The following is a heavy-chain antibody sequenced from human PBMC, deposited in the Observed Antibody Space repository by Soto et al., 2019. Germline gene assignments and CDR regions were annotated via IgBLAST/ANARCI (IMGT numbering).Heavy chain of an antibody. J-gene: IGHJ4*02. CDR3: TRDRRGSTVTQD. V-gene: IGHV4-31*03. CDR2: IYDSGST. Sequence: QVQLQESGPRLVKPSQTLSLTCTVSGGSISSGGYYWSWIRQYPGKDLEWIGYIYDSGSTYYNPSLRSRVIISADTSKNQLSLRLSSVTAADTAVYYCTRDRRGSTVTQDWGQGSLVTVSS. CDR1: GGSISSGGYY. D-gene: IGHD4-4*01.